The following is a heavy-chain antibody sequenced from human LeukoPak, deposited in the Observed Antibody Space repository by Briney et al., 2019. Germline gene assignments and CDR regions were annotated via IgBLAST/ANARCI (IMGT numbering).Heavy chain of an antibody. D-gene: IGHD4/OR15-4a*01. Sequence: ASVKASCKASEYSFTGYNIYWMRQAPGQGLEWIGRINFDSGGTNSAQEFQGRVTMTRDTSVSTAYMELTRLISDDTAVYYCARLSIPDYYFDLWGQGAPVTVSS. J-gene: IGHJ4*02. CDR1: EYSFTGYN. CDR3: ARLSIPDYYFDL. CDR2: INFDSGGT. V-gene: IGHV1-2*06.